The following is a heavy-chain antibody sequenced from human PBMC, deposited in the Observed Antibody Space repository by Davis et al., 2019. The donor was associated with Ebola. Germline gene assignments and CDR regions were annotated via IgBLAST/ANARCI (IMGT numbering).Heavy chain of an antibody. D-gene: IGHD2-2*02. CDR2: IKSKNDGEIT. Sequence: PGGSLRLSCAASGFIFSKAWMSWVRQAPGKGLEWVGRIKSKNDGEITDYGTPVKGRLIISRDDSKDTLYLQMNSLKAEDTAVYYCTWDLVPTAIGSPDWWGQGTQVTVSS. CDR1: GFIFSKAW. V-gene: IGHV3-15*01. J-gene: IGHJ4*02. CDR3: TWDLVPTAIGSPDW.